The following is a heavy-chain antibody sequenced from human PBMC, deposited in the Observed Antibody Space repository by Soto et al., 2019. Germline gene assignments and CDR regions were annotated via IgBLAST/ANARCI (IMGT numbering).Heavy chain of an antibody. J-gene: IGHJ4*02. CDR3: VRRVSGNYDY. CDR1: GFTFSSYE. D-gene: IGHD1-7*01. CDR2: ISSNGGTT. Sequence: EVQLAESGGGMVQPGGSLRLSWLAPGFTFSSYEMHWVRQAPGKGLEYVSSISSNGGTTYYGNSVKGRFTISRDNSKNTLYLQMGSLRAEDMAVYYCVRRVSGNYDYWGQGTLVTVSS. V-gene: IGHV3-64*01.